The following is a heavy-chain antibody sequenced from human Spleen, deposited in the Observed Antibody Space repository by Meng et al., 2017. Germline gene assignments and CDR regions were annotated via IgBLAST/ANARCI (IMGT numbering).Heavy chain of an antibody. J-gene: IGHJ4*02. CDR3: ARDEDISAAGKLFGDY. V-gene: IGHV1-2*02. Sequence: ASVKVSCKASGYTFTGYYMHWVRQAPGQGLEWMGWIHPNSGDTQSAQKFQGRVTMTGDTSISTAYMELSGLRSDDTAMYYCARDEDISAAGKLFGDYWGQGTLVTVSS. CDR2: IHPNSGDT. D-gene: IGHD6-13*01. CDR1: GYTFTGYY.